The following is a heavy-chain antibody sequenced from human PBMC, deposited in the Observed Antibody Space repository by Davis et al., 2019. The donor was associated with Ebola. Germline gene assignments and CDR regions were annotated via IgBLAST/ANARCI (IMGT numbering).Heavy chain of an antibody. J-gene: IGHJ4*02. D-gene: IGHD3-10*01. V-gene: IGHV4-34*01. CDR2: INHSGST. CDR1: AGSFSGYY. Sequence: MPSETLSLTCAVYAGSFSGYYWSWIRQPPGKGLGWIGEINHSGSTNYNPSLKSRVTVSVDTSKNQFSLKLSSVTAADTAVYYCARGGYYYGSGSYYRILFDYWGQGTLVTVSS. CDR3: ARGGYYYGSGSYYRILFDY.